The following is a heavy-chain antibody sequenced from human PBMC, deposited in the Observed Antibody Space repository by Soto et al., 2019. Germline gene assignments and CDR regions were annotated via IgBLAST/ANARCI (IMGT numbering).Heavy chain of an antibody. CDR3: ARGGDGYTFGAVY. J-gene: IGHJ4*02. CDR1: GGGNLRDYR. CDR2: IIPKLGSA. Sequence: QVQLVQSGAEVKEPGSSVKVSCKASGGGNLRDYRTTWVRRAPGQGLEWMGGIIPKLGSANYAQNFQGRVTVTVDESTNTVYMELSSLRSDDTAVYYCARGGDGYTFGAVYWGQGTPVTVSS. D-gene: IGHD2-21*01. V-gene: IGHV1-69*01.